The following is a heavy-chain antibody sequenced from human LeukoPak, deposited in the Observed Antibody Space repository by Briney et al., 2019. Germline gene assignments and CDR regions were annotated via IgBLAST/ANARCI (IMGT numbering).Heavy chain of an antibody. D-gene: IGHD6-13*01. Sequence: GGSLRLSCAASGFTFDDYAMHWVRQAPGKGLEWVSGISWNSGSIGYADSVKGRFTISRDNAKNSLYPQMNSLRAEDTALYYCAKDIAAAGTSYYGMDVWGQGTTVTVSS. CDR3: AKDIAAAGTSYYGMDV. CDR1: GFTFDDYA. J-gene: IGHJ6*02. CDR2: ISWNSGSI. V-gene: IGHV3-9*01.